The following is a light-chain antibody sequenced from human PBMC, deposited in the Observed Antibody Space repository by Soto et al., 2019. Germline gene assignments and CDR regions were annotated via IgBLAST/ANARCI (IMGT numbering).Light chain of an antibody. J-gene: IGLJ2*01. CDR3: QTWDTGTRV. Sequence: QLVLTQSPSASASLGASVKLTCTLSSGHSNYVIAWHQQQPEKGPRYLMKLNSDGSHSKGDGIPDRFSGSSSGAEHYLTISSLQSEDEADYYCQTWDTGTRVFGGGTKLTVL. V-gene: IGLV4-69*01. CDR1: SGHSNYV. CDR2: LNSDGSH.